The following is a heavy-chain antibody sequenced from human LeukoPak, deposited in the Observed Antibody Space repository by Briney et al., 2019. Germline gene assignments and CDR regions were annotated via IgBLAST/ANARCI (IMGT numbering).Heavy chain of an antibody. Sequence: ASVTVSCKASGYTFPSYGFSWVRQAPGQGLEWMGWISAYNGNTNYAQKLQGRVTMTTDTSTTTAYLELRSLRSDDTAVYYCARGLGSYPEIPLDYWGQGTLVTVSS. CDR2: ISAYNGNT. D-gene: IGHD3-16*02. CDR3: ARGLGSYPEIPLDY. J-gene: IGHJ4*02. V-gene: IGHV1-18*01. CDR1: GYTFPSYG.